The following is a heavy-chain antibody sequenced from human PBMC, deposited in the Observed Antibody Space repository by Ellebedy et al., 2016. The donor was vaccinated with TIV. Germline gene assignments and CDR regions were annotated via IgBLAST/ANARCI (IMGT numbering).Heavy chain of an antibody. CDR3: TNSRYNWNDFIFDY. V-gene: IGHV3-7*03. D-gene: IGHD1-1*01. CDR1: GFTFSDYW. CDR2: IKEDGSEK. Sequence: GESLKISCEASGFTFSDYWMSWVRQAPGKGLEWVANIKEDGSEKYYVDSVKGRFTISRDNSKSTLYLQMNRLRAEDTAVYYCTNSRYNWNDFIFDYWGQGTLVTVSS. J-gene: IGHJ4*02.